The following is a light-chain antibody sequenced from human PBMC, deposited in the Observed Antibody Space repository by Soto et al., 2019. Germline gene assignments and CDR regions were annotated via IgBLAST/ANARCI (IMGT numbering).Light chain of an antibody. Sequence: DIQMTQSPSSLSASVGDRVTITCRASQAIRNDLGWYQQKPGKAPKRLIYAASSLQSGVPSRFSGSGSGTDFTLAISCLQSEDFATYYCQQLERYPSTFGGGTKVDIK. J-gene: IGKJ4*01. CDR2: AAS. CDR3: QQLERYPST. V-gene: IGKV1-17*01. CDR1: QAIRND.